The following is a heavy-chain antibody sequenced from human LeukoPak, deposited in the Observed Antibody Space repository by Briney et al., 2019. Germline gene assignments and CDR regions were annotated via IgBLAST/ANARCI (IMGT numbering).Heavy chain of an antibody. Sequence: PGGSLRLSCAASGFTFSSYWMSWVRQAPGKGLEWVANIKQDGSEKYYVDSVKGRFTISRDNAKNSLYLQMNSLRAEDTAVYYCARDLGGPMRDAFDIWGQGTMVTVSS. D-gene: IGHD2-15*01. V-gene: IGHV3-7*01. J-gene: IGHJ3*02. CDR3: ARDLGGPMRDAFDI. CDR2: IKQDGSEK. CDR1: GFTFSSYW.